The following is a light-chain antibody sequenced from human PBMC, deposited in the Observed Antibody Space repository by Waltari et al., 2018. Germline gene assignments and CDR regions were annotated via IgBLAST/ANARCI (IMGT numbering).Light chain of an antibody. Sequence: QSVLTQPPSVSGAPGQRVTISCTGSSSNIRAGFAVHWYQQLPGTAPKLLIFGNNNRPSGVPDRFSGSKSGTSASLAITGLQAEDEADYYCQSYDSSLFVVFGGGTKLTVL. V-gene: IGLV1-40*01. CDR1: SSNIRAGFA. CDR2: GNN. CDR3: QSYDSSLFVV. J-gene: IGLJ2*01.